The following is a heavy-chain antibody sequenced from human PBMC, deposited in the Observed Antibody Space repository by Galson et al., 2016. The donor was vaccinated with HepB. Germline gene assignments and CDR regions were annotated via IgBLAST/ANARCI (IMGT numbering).Heavy chain of an antibody. CDR1: GFTFSDSA. Sequence: LRLSCAASGFTFSDSAMHWVRQASGKGLEWVGRIRSKANTYATAYAESVKGRFSISRDDSKNTLSLQMNSLTADDTAIYYCVQGSTAPAVWGKGTTVTVSS. D-gene: IGHD1-1*01. CDR2: IRSKANTYAT. J-gene: IGHJ6*04. V-gene: IGHV3-73*01. CDR3: VQGSTAPAV.